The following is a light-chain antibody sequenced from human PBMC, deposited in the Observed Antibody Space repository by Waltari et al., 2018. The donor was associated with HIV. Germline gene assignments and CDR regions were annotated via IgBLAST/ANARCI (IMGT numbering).Light chain of an antibody. Sequence: QSALTQPASVSGSPGQSITLSCTGTSSTVGGYNYVSWYQHHPGNAPKPIIYEVSYRPSGVSDRFSGSKSGNTASLTISGLQAEDETDYYCSSYTSSSTWVFGGGTKLTVL. CDR2: EVS. J-gene: IGLJ3*02. CDR3: SSYTSSSTWV. V-gene: IGLV2-14*01. CDR1: SSTVGGYNY.